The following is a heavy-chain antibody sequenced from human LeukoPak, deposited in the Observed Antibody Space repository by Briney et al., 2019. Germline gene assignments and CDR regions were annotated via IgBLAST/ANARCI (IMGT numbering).Heavy chain of an antibody. V-gene: IGHV3-7*01. D-gene: IGHD1-26*01. J-gene: IGHJ4*02. CDR1: GFIFSGYW. Sequence: GGSLRLSCAASGFIFSGYWMNWVRQAPGXGLEWVANINRDGTEKYSADSVKGRFTISRDNAKNSLYLQMNSLMAEDPGAYYSXXDXVGXXXXXXXXXXXXXXXXGQXTLL. CDR2: INRDGTEK. CDR3: XXDXVGXXXXXXXXXXXXXXX.